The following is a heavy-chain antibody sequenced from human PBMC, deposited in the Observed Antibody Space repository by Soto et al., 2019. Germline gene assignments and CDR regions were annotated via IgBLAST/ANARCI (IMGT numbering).Heavy chain of an antibody. Sequence: GGSLRLSCAASGFTFSSYSMNWVRQAPGKGLEWVSSISSSSYIYYADSVKGRFTISRDNAKNSLYLQMNSLRAEDTAVYYCARASGSYSAPDWGQGTLVTVSS. D-gene: IGHD1-26*01. CDR3: ARASGSYSAPD. CDR1: GFTFSSYS. J-gene: IGHJ4*02. V-gene: IGHV3-21*01. CDR2: ISSSSYI.